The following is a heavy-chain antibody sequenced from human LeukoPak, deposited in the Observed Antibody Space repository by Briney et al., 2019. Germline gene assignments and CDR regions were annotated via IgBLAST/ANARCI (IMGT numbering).Heavy chain of an antibody. D-gene: IGHD6-19*01. CDR2: ISAYNGNT. CDR1: GYTFTSYG. Sequence: ASVKVSCKASGYTFTSYGISWVRQAPGQGLEWMGWISAYNGNTNYAQKLQGRVTMTTDTSTSTAYMELRSLRSDDTAVYYCAREEVAVAGTGSYYYYMDVWGKGTTVTVSS. V-gene: IGHV1-18*01. CDR3: AREEVAVAGTGSYYYYMDV. J-gene: IGHJ6*03.